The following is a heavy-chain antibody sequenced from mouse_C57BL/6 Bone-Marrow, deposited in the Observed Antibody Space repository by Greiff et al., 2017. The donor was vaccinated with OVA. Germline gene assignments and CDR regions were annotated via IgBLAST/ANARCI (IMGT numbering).Heavy chain of an antibody. CDR3: AGIYYGSSYYAMDY. J-gene: IGHJ4*01. Sequence: QVQLQQSGPGLVQPSQSLSITCTVSGFSLTSYGVHWVRQPPGKGLEWLGVIWSGGSTDYNAAFISRLSISKDNSKSQVFFKMNSLQADDTAIYYCAGIYYGSSYYAMDYWGQGTSVTVSS. D-gene: IGHD1-1*01. CDR2: IWSGGST. V-gene: IGHV2-4*01. CDR1: GFSLTSYG.